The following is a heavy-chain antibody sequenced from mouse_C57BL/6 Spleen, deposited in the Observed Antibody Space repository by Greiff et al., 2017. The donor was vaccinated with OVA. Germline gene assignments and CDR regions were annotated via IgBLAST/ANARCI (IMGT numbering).Heavy chain of an antibody. J-gene: IGHJ4*01. V-gene: IGHV1-26*01. CDR1: GYTFTDYY. CDR3: ARGTRGYSMDH. CDR2: INPNNGGT. Sequence: EVQLQQSGPELVKPGASVKISCKASGYTFTDYYMNWVKQSHGKSLEWIGDINPNNGGTSYNQKFKGTATLTVDKSSSTAYMELRSLTSEGSAVHFWARGTRGYSMDHWGPGTSVPLSS.